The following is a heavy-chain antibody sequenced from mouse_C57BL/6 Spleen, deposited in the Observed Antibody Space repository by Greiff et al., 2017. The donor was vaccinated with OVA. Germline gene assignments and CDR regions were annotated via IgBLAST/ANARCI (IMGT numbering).Heavy chain of an antibody. CDR3: ARRAYYSNYPYAMDY. J-gene: IGHJ4*01. V-gene: IGHV1-54*01. CDR1: GYAFTNYL. D-gene: IGHD2-5*01. Sequence: VQLQQSGAELVRPGTSVKVSCKASGYAFTNYLIEWVKQRPGQGLEWIGVINPGSGGTNYNEKFKGKATLTADKSSSTAYMQLSSLTSEDYAVFFCARRAYYSNYPYAMDYWGQGTSVTVSS. CDR2: INPGSGGT.